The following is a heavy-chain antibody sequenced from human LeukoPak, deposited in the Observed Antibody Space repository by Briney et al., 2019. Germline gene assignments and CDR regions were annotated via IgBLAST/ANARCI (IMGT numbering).Heavy chain of an antibody. Sequence: PGGSLRLSCAASGFTFTRFNMNWVRQAPGKGLELVSSITTSGTYIYYTDSVKGRFTISRDNSKNTLYLQMNSLRAEDTAVYYCARGLPPDYWGQGTLVTVSS. CDR1: GFTFTRFN. J-gene: IGHJ4*02. CDR3: ARGLPPDY. CDR2: ITTSGTYI. D-gene: IGHD4-11*01. V-gene: IGHV3-21*04.